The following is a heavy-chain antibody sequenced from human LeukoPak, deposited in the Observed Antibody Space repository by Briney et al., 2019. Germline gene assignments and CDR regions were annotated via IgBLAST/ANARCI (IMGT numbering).Heavy chain of an antibody. D-gene: IGHD3-10*01. Sequence: SETLSLTCAVYGGSFSGYYWSWIRQPPGKGLEWIGEINHSGSTNYNPSLKSRVTISVDTSENQFSLKLSSVTAADTAVYYCARHGAAWLAYYMDVWGKGTTVTISS. J-gene: IGHJ6*03. V-gene: IGHV4-34*01. CDR1: GGSFSGYY. CDR2: INHSGST. CDR3: ARHGAAWLAYYMDV.